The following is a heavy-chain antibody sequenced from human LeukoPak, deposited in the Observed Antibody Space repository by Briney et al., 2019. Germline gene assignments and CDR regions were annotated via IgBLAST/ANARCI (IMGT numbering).Heavy chain of an antibody. V-gene: IGHV3-11*01. D-gene: IGHD3-3*01. CDR1: GFTFSDYY. J-gene: IGHJ5*02. CDR2: ISSSGSTI. Sequence: GGSLRLSCAASGFTFSDYYMSWIRQAPGKGLEWVSYISSSGSTIYYADSVKGRFTISRDNAKNSLYLQMNSLRAEDTAVHYCARDNFVDYDFWSGYYPAQTNWFDPWGQGTLVTVSS. CDR3: ARDNFVDYDFWSGYYPAQTNWFDP.